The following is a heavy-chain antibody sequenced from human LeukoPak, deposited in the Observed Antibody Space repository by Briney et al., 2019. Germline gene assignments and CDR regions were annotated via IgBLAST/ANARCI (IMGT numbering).Heavy chain of an antibody. CDR3: ARERVAVDY. J-gene: IGHJ4*02. Sequence: GRSLRLSCAASGFTFSSYGMHWVRQAPGKGLEWVAVIWYDGSNKYYADSVKGRFTISRDNSKNTLYLQMNGLRAEDTAVYYCARERVAVDYWGQGTLVTVSS. CDR1: GFTFSSYG. V-gene: IGHV3-33*01. CDR2: IWYDGSNK. D-gene: IGHD6-19*01.